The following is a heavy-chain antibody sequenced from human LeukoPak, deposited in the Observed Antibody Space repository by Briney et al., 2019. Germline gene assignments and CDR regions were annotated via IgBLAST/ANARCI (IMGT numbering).Heavy chain of an antibody. Sequence: PGGSLRLSCAASGFTFSSYAMYWVRQAPGKGLEWVSTINARSGSTYYADSVKGRFTISRDNSKSTLYLQMNSLRAEDTAVYYCAKDGTGNPYYYYYMDVWGRGTTVTVSS. V-gene: IGHV3-23*01. CDR3: AKDGTGNPYYYYYMDV. J-gene: IGHJ6*03. CDR2: INARSGST. D-gene: IGHD1/OR15-1a*01. CDR1: GFTFSSYA.